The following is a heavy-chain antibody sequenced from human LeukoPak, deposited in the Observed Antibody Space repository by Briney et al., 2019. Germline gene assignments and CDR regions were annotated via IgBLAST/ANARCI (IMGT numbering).Heavy chain of an antibody. CDR1: DVSISSYY. CDR2: IYYSGNT. J-gene: IGHJ4*02. CDR3: ARVGDPGYCSSTSCFSFDS. V-gene: IGHV4-59*01. D-gene: IGHD2-2*03. Sequence: PSETLSLTCTVSDVSISSYYWSWIRPPPEKGLERIGYIYYSGNTNYNPSLKSRVTISVDTSKNQFSLKLSSVTAADTAVYYCARVGDPGYCSSTSCFSFDSWGQGILVTVSS.